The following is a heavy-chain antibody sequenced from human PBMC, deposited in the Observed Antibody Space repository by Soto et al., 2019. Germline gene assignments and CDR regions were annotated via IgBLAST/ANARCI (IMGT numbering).Heavy chain of an antibody. Sequence: QVQLVQSGAEVKKPGASVKVSCKASGYTFTSYAMHWVRQAPGQRLEWMGWINAGNGNTKYSQKFQGRVTITSDTSASTAYMELSSLRSEDTAVYYCASSYSNYALIDYYYCGMDVWGQGTTVTVSS. J-gene: IGHJ6*02. CDR3: ASSYSNYALIDYYYCGMDV. D-gene: IGHD4-4*01. V-gene: IGHV1-3*01. CDR1: GYTFTSYA. CDR2: INAGNGNT.